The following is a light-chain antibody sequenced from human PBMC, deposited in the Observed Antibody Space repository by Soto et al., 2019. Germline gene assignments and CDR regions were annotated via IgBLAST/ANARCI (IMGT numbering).Light chain of an antibody. CDR3: QQYNNWPPVT. V-gene: IGKV3-15*01. Sequence: EIVMTQSPATLSVSPGERATLSCRASQSVSSNLAWPQQKPGQAPRILMYDASTRATGIPARFSGSGSGTEFTLTISSLQSEDFAVYYCQQYNNWPPVTFGQGTKVDIK. CDR1: QSVSSN. J-gene: IGKJ1*01. CDR2: DAS.